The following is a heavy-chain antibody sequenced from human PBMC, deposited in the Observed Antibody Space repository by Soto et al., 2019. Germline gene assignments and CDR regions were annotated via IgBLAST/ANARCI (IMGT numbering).Heavy chain of an antibody. Sequence: GESLKISCKASGCSFTNYWIGWVRQMPGKGLEWMGIIYPGDSDTRYSPSFRGQVTISADKSISTAYLQWSSLKASDTAMYYCVRRGESTDYYYVSSFYFQHWGQGTLVTVSS. CDR3: VRRGESTDYYYVSSFYFQH. J-gene: IGHJ1*01. CDR1: GCSFTNYW. D-gene: IGHD3-22*01. V-gene: IGHV5-51*01. CDR2: IYPGDSDT.